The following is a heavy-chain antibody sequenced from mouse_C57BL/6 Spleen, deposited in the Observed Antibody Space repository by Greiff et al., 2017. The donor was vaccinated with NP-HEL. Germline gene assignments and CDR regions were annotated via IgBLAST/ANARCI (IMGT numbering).Heavy chain of an antibody. D-gene: IGHD2-5*01. J-gene: IGHJ3*01. V-gene: IGHV5-9*01. Sequence: EVKVVESGGGLVKPGGSLKLSCAASGFTFSSYTMSWVRQTPEKRLEWVATISGGGGNTYYPDSVKGRFTISRDNAKNTLYLQMSSLRSEDTALYYCARSLSNYQFAYWGQGTLVTVSA. CDR3: ARSLSNYQFAY. CDR2: ISGGGGNT. CDR1: GFTFSSYT.